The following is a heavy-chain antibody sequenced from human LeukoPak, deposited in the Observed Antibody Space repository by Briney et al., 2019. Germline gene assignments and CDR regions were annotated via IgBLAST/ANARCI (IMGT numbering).Heavy chain of an antibody. V-gene: IGHV4-4*07. CDR3: ARRSLENWYFDL. CDR1: GGSISSHY. D-gene: IGHD3-16*02. Sequence: SETLSLTCTVSGGSISSHYWSWIRQPAGKGLEWIGRIYTSGSTAKYNPSLMSRVTISVDTSKNQFSLRLSSVTAADTAVYYCARRSLENWYFDLWGRGTLVTVSS. J-gene: IGHJ2*01. CDR2: IYTSGSTA.